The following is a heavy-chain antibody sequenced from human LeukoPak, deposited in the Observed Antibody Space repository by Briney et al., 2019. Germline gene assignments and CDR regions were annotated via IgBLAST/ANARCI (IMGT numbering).Heavy chain of an antibody. D-gene: IGHD5-18*01. CDR2: IYYTGST. V-gene: IGHV4-61*08. J-gene: IGHJ5*02. Sequence: PSQTLSLTCTVSGGSISSGDYYCSWIRQPPGKGLEWVGYIYYTGSTNYNPSLKSRVTISVDTSKNQFSLKLSSVTAADTAVYYCARDNGYNYGTSLDPWGPGTLVTVSS. CDR3: ARDNGYNYGTSLDP. CDR1: GGSISSGDYY.